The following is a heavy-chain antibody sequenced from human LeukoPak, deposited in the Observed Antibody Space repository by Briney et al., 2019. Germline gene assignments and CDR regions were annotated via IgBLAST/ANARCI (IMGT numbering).Heavy chain of an antibody. J-gene: IGHJ4*02. V-gene: IGHV4-59*08. CDR3: ARLRDGRWLLDS. Sequence: SETLSLTCTVSGGSISGYYWSWIRQSPGKRLEWIAYISFTGNTNYNPSLKSRVTISLDTSKTHFSLTLSSLTAADTAVYYCARLRDGRWLLDSWGRGTLVSVSS. CDR1: GGSISGYY. D-gene: IGHD5-12*01. CDR2: ISFTGNT.